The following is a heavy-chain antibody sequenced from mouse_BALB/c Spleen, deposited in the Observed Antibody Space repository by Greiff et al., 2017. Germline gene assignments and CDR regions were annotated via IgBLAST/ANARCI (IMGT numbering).Heavy chain of an antibody. J-gene: IGHJ2*01. V-gene: IGHV5-6-4*01. CDR3: TRDQNWVDD. CDR1: GFPFSSYT. Sequence: EVHLVESGGGLVKPGGSLKLSCAASGFPFSSYTMSWVRQTPEKRLEWVATISSGGSYTYYPDSVKGRFTISRDNAKNTLYLQMSSLKSEDTAMYYCTRDQNWVDDWGQGTTLTVSS. D-gene: IGHD4-1*01. CDR2: ISSGGSYT.